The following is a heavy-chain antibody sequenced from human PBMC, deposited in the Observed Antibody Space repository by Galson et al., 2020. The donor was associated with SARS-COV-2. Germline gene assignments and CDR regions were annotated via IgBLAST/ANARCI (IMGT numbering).Heavy chain of an antibody. CDR3: ARGHHDYEGSSFDS. CDR1: RFTFSDYY. CDR2: ISSSSRYT. D-gene: IGHD4-17*01. J-gene: IGHJ4*02. Sequence: GESLKISCAASRFTFSDYYMSWIRQAPGKGLEWVSFISSSSRYTNYADSVKGRFTISRDNAKNSLYLQMNSLRADDTAVYYFARGHHDYEGSSFDSWGQGTLVTVSS. V-gene: IGHV3-11*06.